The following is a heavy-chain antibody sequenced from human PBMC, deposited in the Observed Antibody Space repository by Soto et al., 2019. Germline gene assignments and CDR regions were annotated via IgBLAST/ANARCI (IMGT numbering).Heavy chain of an antibody. CDR2: INGDGSDT. CDR1: GFTFSGFW. D-gene: IGHD2-15*01. CDR3: VRALTPYAADY. J-gene: IGHJ4*02. V-gene: IGHV3-74*01. Sequence: EVQLVESGGGLVQPGGSLRLSCAASGFTFSGFWMYWVRQTPGKGLVWVSRINGDGSDTSYADSVKGRFTMSRDNAKNTLSLQMNSLRVEDTAVYYCVRALTPYAADYWGQGTLVTVSS.